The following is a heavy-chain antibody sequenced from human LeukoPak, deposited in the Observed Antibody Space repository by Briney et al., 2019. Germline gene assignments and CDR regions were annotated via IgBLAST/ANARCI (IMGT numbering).Heavy chain of an antibody. V-gene: IGHV4-39*01. Sequence: PSETLSLTCTVSGGSISSSSYYWGWIRQPPGKGLEWIGSIYYSGSTYYNPSLKSLVTISGDTSKNQFSLKLSSVTAANTAVYYCARHYGAHYYASSGLVPLHAPKSIWFDPWGQGTLVTVSS. CDR1: GGSISSSSYY. CDR3: ARHYGAHYYASSGLVPLHAPKSIWFDP. CDR2: IYYSGST. D-gene: IGHD3-22*01. J-gene: IGHJ5*02.